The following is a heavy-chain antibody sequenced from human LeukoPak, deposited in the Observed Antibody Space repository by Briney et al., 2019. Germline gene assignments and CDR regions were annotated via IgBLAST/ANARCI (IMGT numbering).Heavy chain of an antibody. Sequence: GGSLRLSCAVSGFTFTDTYMTWIRQAPGKGLESLSYISPSGTDISYADSVKGRFTISRDNAKNSLYLQMNSMRAEDTAVYYCARDGDTVLTRGYYYYMDVWGKGTTVTVSS. CDR2: ISPSGTDI. D-gene: IGHD4-23*01. CDR3: ARDGDTVLTRGYYYYMDV. J-gene: IGHJ6*03. V-gene: IGHV3-11*04. CDR1: GFTFTDTY.